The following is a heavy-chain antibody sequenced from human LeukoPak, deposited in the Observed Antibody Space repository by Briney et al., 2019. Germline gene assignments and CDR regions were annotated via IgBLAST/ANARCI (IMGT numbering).Heavy chain of an antibody. CDR2: INIAGSST. CDR3: ARGGMANAPREHYYYGLDV. J-gene: IGHJ6*02. D-gene: IGHD5-24*01. Sequence: GGSLRLSCAASGFTFSSYWMHWVRHAPGKGLVWVSRINIAGSSTIYADSVKGRFTISRDNAKNTLYLQMNSLRGEDTAVYYCARGGMANAPREHYYYGLDVWGQGTTVTVSS. V-gene: IGHV3-74*01. CDR1: GFTFSSYW.